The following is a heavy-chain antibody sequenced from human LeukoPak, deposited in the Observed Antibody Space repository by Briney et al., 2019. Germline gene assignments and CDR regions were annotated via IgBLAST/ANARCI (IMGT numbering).Heavy chain of an antibody. CDR2: TYYSWRT. CDR3: ARHAPYYYDSSGYYIDY. CDR1: GGSISSYY. D-gene: IGHD3-22*01. J-gene: IGHJ4*02. Sequence: SETLSLTCTVSGGSISSYYWSWIWQPPGKELEWIGYTYYSWRTNCNPSLRRLVTISVDTYKHQFSLKLRSVTAADTAVYYCARHAPYYYDSSGYYIDYWGQGTLVSVSS. V-gene: IGHV4-59*08.